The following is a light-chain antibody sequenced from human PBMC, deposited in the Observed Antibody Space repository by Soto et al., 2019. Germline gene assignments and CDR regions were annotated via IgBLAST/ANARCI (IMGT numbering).Light chain of an antibody. CDR2: DAS. J-gene: IGKJ5*01. V-gene: IGKV3-20*01. Sequence: EIVLTQSPGILSLSPGERASLSCGASQSITSSFLAWYQQKPGQSPRLLIFDASNRATGIPARFSGSGSGTDFTLTISSLQPEDIATYYCQQYDNLPITFGQGTRLEIK. CDR1: QSITSSF. CDR3: QQYDNLPIT.